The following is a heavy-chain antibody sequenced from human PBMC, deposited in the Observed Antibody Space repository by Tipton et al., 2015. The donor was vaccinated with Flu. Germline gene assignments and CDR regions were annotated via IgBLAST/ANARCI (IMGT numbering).Heavy chain of an antibody. V-gene: IGHV3-33*01. CDR2: IWYDGSNK. CDR1: GFTFSSYG. CDR3: AREYYDFWSGPPGYGMDV. Sequence: SGFTFSSYGMHWVRQAPGKGLEWVAVIWYDGSNKYYADSVKGRFTISRDNSKNTLYLQMNSLRAEDTAVYYCAREYYDFWSGPPGYGMDVWGQGTTVTVSS. D-gene: IGHD3-3*01. J-gene: IGHJ6*02.